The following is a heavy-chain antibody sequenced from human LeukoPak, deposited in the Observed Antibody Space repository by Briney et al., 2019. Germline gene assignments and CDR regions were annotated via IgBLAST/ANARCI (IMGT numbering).Heavy chain of an antibody. CDR2: INWNGGST. Sequence: QPGGSLRLSCAASGFTFSSYAMSWVRQAPGKGLEWVSGINWNGGSTGYADSVRGRFTISRDNAKNSLYLQMNSLRAEDTALYYCARGIVGATSNFDYWGQGTLVTVSS. V-gene: IGHV3-20*04. D-gene: IGHD1-26*01. CDR3: ARGIVGATSNFDY. J-gene: IGHJ4*02. CDR1: GFTFSSYA.